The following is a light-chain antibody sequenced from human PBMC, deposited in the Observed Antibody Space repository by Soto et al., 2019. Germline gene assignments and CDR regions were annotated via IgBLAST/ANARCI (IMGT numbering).Light chain of an antibody. CDR1: QSISSW. J-gene: IGKJ1*01. Sequence: DIQMTQSPSTLSAAVGDTFTITCGASQSISSWLAWCQQKPGKDPKLLIYDASSMESGGPSRCSGSGSGTEFSLNISSLQPDDFATYYCQQYNSYSPEWTCGQGTKVDIK. CDR3: QQYNSYSPEWT. V-gene: IGKV1-5*01. CDR2: DAS.